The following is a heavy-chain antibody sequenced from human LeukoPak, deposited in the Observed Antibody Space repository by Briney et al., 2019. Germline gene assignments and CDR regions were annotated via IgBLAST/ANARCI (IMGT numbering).Heavy chain of an antibody. CDR1: GFTFSAHC. D-gene: IGHD1-26*01. Sequence: GGSLRLSCAASGFTFSAHCMDWVRQAPGKGLEWVGRIRHKADSYTTEYAASVKGRFTISRDDSKNSLYLQMNSLTTEDTAVYYCARVHGWAFDYWGQGTPVTVSS. CDR2: IRHKADSYTT. V-gene: IGHV3-72*01. J-gene: IGHJ4*02. CDR3: ARVHGWAFDY.